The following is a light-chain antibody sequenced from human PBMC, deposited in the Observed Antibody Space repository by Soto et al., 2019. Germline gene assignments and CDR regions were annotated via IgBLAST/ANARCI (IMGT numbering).Light chain of an antibody. CDR1: SSDVGGYNY. Sequence: QSALTQPPSASGSPGQSVTISCTGTSSDVGGYNYVSWYQQYPGKAPKLMIYEVSKRPSGVPDRFSGYKSANTASLTVSGLQAEDEADYYCSSYAGSNNFVVFGGGTKLTVL. J-gene: IGLJ2*01. CDR3: SSYAGSNNFVV. CDR2: EVS. V-gene: IGLV2-8*01.